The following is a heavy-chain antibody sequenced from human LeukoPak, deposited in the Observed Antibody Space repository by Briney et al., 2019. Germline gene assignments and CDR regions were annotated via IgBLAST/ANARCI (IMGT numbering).Heavy chain of an antibody. V-gene: IGHV3-53*01. CDR1: GFTVSNNY. J-gene: IGHJ6*03. CDR2: LYSGGST. D-gene: IGHD3-22*01. CDR3: ARALGSGYPNYYYYYMDV. Sequence: GGSLRLPCAASGFTVSNNYMSWVRQAPGKGLEWVSVLYSGGSTYYADSVKGRFTISRDNSKNTLFLQMNSLRAEDTAVYYCARALGSGYPNYYYYYMDVWGKGTTVTVSS.